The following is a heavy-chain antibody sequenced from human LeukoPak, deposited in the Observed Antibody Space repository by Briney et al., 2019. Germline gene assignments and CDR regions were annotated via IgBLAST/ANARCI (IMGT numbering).Heavy chain of an antibody. V-gene: IGHV3-74*01. CDR2: INTDGSTT. J-gene: IGHJ3*02. Sequence: GGSLRLSCAASGFIFSTYWMHWVRHAPGKGLVWVSHINTDGSTTTNADSVKGRFTISRDNAKHTLYLQMNSLRAEDTAVYYCASGGDAFDMWGRGTMVTVSS. CDR1: GFIFSTYW. CDR3: ASGGDAFDM.